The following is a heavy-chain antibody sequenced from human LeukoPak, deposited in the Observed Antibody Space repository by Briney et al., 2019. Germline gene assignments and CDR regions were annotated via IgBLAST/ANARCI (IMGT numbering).Heavy chain of an antibody. CDR1: GFTFSSYG. V-gene: IGHV3-33*01. J-gene: IGHJ4*02. CDR2: IWYDGSNK. Sequence: GRSLRLSCAASGFTFSSYGMNWVRQAPGKGLEWVAVIWYDGSNKYYADSVKGRFTISRDNSKNTLYLQMNSLRAEDTAVYYCARNYYDSSGYYYHDYWGQGTLVTVSS. D-gene: IGHD3-22*01. CDR3: ARNYYDSSGYYYHDY.